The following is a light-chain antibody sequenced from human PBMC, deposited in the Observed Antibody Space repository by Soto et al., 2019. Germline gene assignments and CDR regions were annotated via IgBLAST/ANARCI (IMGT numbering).Light chain of an antibody. CDR3: ATWDDSLNGVI. CDR1: SSNIGSNT. CDR2: TLN. Sequence: QSVLTQPPSASGTPGQTVTIFCSGSSSNIGSNTVNWFQQFPGTAPKLLIYTLNQRPSGVPDRFSGSKSGTSASLAISRLRSEDEAEYYCATWDDSLNGVIVGGGTKLTVL. J-gene: IGLJ2*01. V-gene: IGLV1-44*01.